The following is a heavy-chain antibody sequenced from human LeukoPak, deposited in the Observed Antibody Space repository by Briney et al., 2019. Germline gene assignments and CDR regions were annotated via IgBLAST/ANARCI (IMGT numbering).Heavy chain of an antibody. V-gene: IGHV1-69*05. CDR2: IIPIFGTA. J-gene: IGHJ3*02. CDR3: AGNYGDESRAFDI. CDR1: GGTFSSYA. Sequence: SVKVSCKASGGTFSSYAISWVRQAPGQGLEWMGRIIPIFGTADYAQKFQGRVTITTDESTSTAYMELSSLRSEDTAVYYCAGNYGDESRAFDIWGQGTMVTVSS. D-gene: IGHD4-17*01.